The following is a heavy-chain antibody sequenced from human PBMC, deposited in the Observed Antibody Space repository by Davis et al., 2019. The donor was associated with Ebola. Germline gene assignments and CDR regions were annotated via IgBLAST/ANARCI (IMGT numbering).Heavy chain of an antibody. CDR2: IGNSGKRM. Sequence: GESLKISCEASGFIFSDYEMNWVRQTPEKGLEWVAYIGNSGKRMHYADSVRGRFTISRDNAKNSLFLQMNSLRAEDTAVYYCVPGTWIRGQGSLVTVSS. D-gene: IGHD5-18*01. J-gene: IGHJ4*02. CDR1: GFIFSDYE. V-gene: IGHV3-48*03. CDR3: VPGTWI.